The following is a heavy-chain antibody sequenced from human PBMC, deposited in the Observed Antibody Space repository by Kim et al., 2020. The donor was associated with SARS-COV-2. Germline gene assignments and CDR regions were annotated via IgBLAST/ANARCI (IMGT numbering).Heavy chain of an antibody. D-gene: IGHD3-10*01. Sequence: QKRQGRVTMTTDTSTSTAYMELRSLRSDDTAVYYCARGGDVLLGFGEPFDPWGQGTLVTVSS. J-gene: IGHJ5*02. V-gene: IGHV1-18*01. CDR3: ARGGDVLLGFGEPFDP.